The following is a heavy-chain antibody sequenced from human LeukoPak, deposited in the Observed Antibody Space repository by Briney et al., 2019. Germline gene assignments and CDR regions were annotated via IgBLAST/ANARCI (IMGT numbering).Heavy chain of an antibody. V-gene: IGHV3-48*03. Sequence: GGSLRLSCAASGFTFSSYEMNWVRQAPGKGPESVSYISSSGSTIYYADSVKGRFTISRDNAKNSLYLQMNSLRAEDTAVYYCARGLWFGELAKWGQGTLVTVSS. D-gene: IGHD3-10*01. J-gene: IGHJ4*02. CDR2: ISSSGSTI. CDR3: ARGLWFGELAK. CDR1: GFTFSSYE.